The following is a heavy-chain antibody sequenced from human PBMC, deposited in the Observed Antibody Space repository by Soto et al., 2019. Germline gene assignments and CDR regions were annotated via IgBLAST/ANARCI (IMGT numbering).Heavy chain of an antibody. CDR3: AKVTLLHSNYVRSTLDI. CDR1: GFSFSSYA. D-gene: IGHD4-4*01. CDR2: ISGSGDST. V-gene: IGHV3-23*01. J-gene: IGHJ3*02. Sequence: EVQLLESGGGLVQPGGSLRLSCAASGFSFSSYAMNWVRQAPGKGLEWVSVISGSGDSTYYADSVKGRFTISRDNSKKTLHLQMNSLRAEDTAIYYCAKVTLLHSNYVRSTLDIWCQGTMVTVSS.